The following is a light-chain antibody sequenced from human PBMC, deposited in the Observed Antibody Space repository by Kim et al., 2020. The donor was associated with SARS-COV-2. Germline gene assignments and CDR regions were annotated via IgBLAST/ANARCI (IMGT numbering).Light chain of an antibody. CDR3: KPRDSRGNHCG. V-gene: IGLV3-19*01. CDR2: GKN. Sequence: SSELTQDPAVSVALGQTVRITCQGDSLRSYYASWYQQKPGQAPVLVIYGKNNRPSGIPDRFSGSSSGNTASLTITGAQAEDEADHYCKPRDSRGNHCGFG. CDR1: SLRSYY. J-gene: IGLJ1*01.